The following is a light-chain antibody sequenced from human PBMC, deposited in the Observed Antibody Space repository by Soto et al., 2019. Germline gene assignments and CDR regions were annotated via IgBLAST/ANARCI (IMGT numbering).Light chain of an antibody. J-gene: IGKJ4*01. V-gene: IGKV1-5*03. CDR1: QSVSSW. CDR2: NAS. CDR3: QQYRSYSLT. Sequence: DIQMTQSPCTLSVSVGDRVTITCRASQSVSSWLAWYQQQPGKAPKLLIYNASSIEGGVPSRFSGSGSGTDFTLTISSLQPDDFATYYCQQYRSYSLTFGGGTKVDIK.